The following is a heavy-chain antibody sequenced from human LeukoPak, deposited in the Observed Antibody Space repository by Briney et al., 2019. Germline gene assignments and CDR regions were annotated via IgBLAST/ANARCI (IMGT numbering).Heavy chain of an antibody. J-gene: IGHJ2*01. CDR3: ARRIILTGYYRWWYFDL. V-gene: IGHV4-34*12. Sequence: SETLSLTCSVYGGSFSGYYWSWVRQPPGKGPEWDWENLPSGSTHYHPSLKSRVTISVDTSKTQFSLKLSSVTAADTAVYYCARRIILTGYYRWWYFDLWGRGTLVTVSS. D-gene: IGHD3-9*01. CDR2: NLPSGST. CDR1: GGSFSGYY.